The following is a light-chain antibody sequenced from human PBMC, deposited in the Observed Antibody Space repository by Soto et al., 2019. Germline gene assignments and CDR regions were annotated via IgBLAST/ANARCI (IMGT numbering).Light chain of an antibody. CDR1: SSDVGGYNY. CDR3: SSYGGTNNLL. J-gene: IGLJ3*02. CDR2: EVS. V-gene: IGLV2-8*01. Sequence: QYALTQPPSAYGSPGQSVTISCTGTSSDVGGYNYVSWYQQHPGKAPKLMIYEVSKRPSGVPDRFSGSKSGNTASLTVSGLQAEDEADYYCSSYGGTNNLLFGGGTKLTVL.